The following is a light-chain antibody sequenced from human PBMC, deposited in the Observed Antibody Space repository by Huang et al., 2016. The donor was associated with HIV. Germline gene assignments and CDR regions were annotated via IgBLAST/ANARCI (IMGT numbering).Light chain of an antibody. CDR3: HQYNNWLLS. CDR1: RSVSTN. J-gene: IGKJ4*01. Sequence: EIVMTQSQATLSVSPVQRVTLSCRANRSVSTNLAWDQQRHGQAPRLLIYGSSTRAPGSPARFSGSVSGTDFSLTISSLQSEDFALYYWHQYNNWLLSFGGGTRV. V-gene: IGKV3-15*01. CDR2: GSS.